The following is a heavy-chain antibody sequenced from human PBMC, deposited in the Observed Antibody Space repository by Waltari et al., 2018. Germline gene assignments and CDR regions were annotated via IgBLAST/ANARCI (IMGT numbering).Heavy chain of an antibody. Sequence: EVQLVETGGGLIQPGGSLRLSCAASGFTVSSNYMSWVRQAPGKGLEWVSVIYSGGSTYYADAVKGRFTISRDNSKNTLYLQMNSLRAEDTAVYYCAGELRYFDWLSPGGYWGQGTLVTVSS. V-gene: IGHV3-53*02. CDR1: GFTVSSNY. D-gene: IGHD3-9*01. CDR2: IYSGGST. CDR3: AGELRYFDWLSPGGY. J-gene: IGHJ4*02.